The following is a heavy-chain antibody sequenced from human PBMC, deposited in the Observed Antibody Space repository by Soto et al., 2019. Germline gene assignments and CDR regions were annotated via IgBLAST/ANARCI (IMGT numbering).Heavy chain of an antibody. D-gene: IGHD4-4*01. Sequence: PGGSLRLSCAASGFTFSSYAMHWVRQAPGKGLEWVAVISYDGSNKYYADSVKGRFTISRDNSKNTLYLQMNSLRAEDTAVYYCARAQGRYSNYQGFDPWGQGTLVTVSS. CDR3: ARAQGRYSNYQGFDP. J-gene: IGHJ5*02. V-gene: IGHV3-30-3*01. CDR2: ISYDGSNK. CDR1: GFTFSSYA.